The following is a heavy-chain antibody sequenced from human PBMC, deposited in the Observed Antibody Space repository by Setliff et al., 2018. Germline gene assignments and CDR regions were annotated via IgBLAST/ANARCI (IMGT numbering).Heavy chain of an antibody. V-gene: IGHV4-31*03. Sequence: SETMSLPCTVSGGSISSGGYYWSWIRQHPGKGLEWIGYIYYSGSTYYNPSLKSRVTISVDTSKNQFSLKLSSVTAADTAVYYCARVTMIVVSRRAFDIWGQGTMVTVSS. D-gene: IGHD3-22*01. J-gene: IGHJ3*02. CDR1: GGSISSGGYY. CDR3: ARVTMIVVSRRAFDI. CDR2: IYYSGST.